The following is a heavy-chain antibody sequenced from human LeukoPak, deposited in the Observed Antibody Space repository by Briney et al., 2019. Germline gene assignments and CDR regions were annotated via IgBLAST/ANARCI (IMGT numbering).Heavy chain of an antibody. J-gene: IGHJ6*03. CDR3: ARDASQNYYYYMDV. V-gene: IGHV1-18*01. Sequence: GASVKVSCKASGYTFTSYGISWVRQAPGQGLEWMGWISAYNGNTNYAQKFQGRVTMTRDTSISTAYMELSRLRSDDTAVYYCARDASQNYYYYMDVWGKGTTVTISS. CDR2: ISAYNGNT. CDR1: GYTFTSYG.